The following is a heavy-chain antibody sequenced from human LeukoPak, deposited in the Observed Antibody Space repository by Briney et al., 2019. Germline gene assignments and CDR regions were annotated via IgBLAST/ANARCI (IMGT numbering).Heavy chain of an antibody. J-gene: IGHJ4*02. CDR2: IYYSGST. CDR1: GGSISSGGYY. V-gene: IGHV4-31*03. CDR3: ARDFALGQQLPPS. D-gene: IGHD6-13*01. Sequence: SETLSLTCTVSGGSISSGGYYWSWIRQHPGKGLEWIGYIYYSGSTYYNPSLKSRVTISVDTSKNQFSLKLSSVTAADTAVYYCARDFALGQQLPPSWGQGTLVTVSS.